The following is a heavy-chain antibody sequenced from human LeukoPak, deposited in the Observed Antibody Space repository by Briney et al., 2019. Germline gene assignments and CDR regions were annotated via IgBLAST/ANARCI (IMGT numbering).Heavy chain of an antibody. CDR2: INHSGST. D-gene: IGHD6-19*01. CDR1: GGSFSGYY. Sequence: SETLSLTCAVYGGSFSGYYWSWIRQPPGKGLEWIGEINHSGSTNYNPSLKSRVTISVDTSKNQFSLKLSSVTAADTAVYYCVREDLVSSGCYGIFDYWGQGTLVTVSS. J-gene: IGHJ4*01. CDR3: VREDLVSSGCYGIFDY. V-gene: IGHV4-34*01.